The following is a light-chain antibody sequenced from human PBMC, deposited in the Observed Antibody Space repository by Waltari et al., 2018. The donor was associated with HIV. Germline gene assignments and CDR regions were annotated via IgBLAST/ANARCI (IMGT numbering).Light chain of an antibody. CDR2: QVS. Sequence: LTQPPSVSVSPGRTASITCSGTSSDVGIYNLVSWYQQYPGKAPKLMIYQVSERPSGVSPRFSGSKSGNTASLTISGLQAEDEADYYCCSYTSSSAYVIFGGGTKLIVL. J-gene: IGLJ2*01. V-gene: IGLV2-23*02. CDR1: SSDVGIYNL. CDR3: CSYTSSSAYVI.